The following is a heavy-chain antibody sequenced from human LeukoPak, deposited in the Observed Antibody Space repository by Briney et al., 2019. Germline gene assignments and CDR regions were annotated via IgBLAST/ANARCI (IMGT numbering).Heavy chain of an antibody. CDR2: IYYSGGT. Sequence: SETMSLTCTVSGGSISSSSYYWGWIRQPPGKWLEWIGCIYYSGGTYYNPSLKSRVTISVDTSKNQFSLKLTSVTAANTAVYYCARQGVRYGGLPGRFDYWGQGTLVTVSS. CDR1: GGSISSSSYY. J-gene: IGHJ4*02. D-gene: IGHD4-23*01. CDR3: ARQGVRYGGLPGRFDY. V-gene: IGHV4-39*01.